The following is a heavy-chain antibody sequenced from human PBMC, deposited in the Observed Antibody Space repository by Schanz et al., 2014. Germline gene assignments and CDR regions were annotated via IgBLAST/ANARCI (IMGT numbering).Heavy chain of an antibody. D-gene: IGHD3-16*01. Sequence: EGQLAESGGGFVQPGGSLGLSCVVSGFTVSSDHMSWIRQAPGKGLEWVSAISGSGGSTYYADSVKGRFTISRDNSKTTLSLQMNSLRAEDTGVYYCAKGLYYDNTGGGFDYWGQGTLVTVSS. CDR1: GFTVSSDH. J-gene: IGHJ4*02. CDR2: ISGSGGST. CDR3: AKGLYYDNTGGGFDY. V-gene: IGHV3-23*04.